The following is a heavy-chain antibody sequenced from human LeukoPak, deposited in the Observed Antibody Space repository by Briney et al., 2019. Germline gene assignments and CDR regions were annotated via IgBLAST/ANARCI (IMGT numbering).Heavy chain of an antibody. J-gene: IGHJ4*02. Sequence: SETLSLTCTVSGGSISSGGYYWSWIRQHPGKGLEWIGYIYYSGSTYYNPSLKSRVIISLDTSKNQFSLKLSSVTAADTAVYYCARGKFDYEGLIIDYWGQGTLVTVSS. CDR3: ARGKFDYEGLIIDY. CDR2: IYYSGST. D-gene: IGHD4-17*01. CDR1: GGSISSGGYY. V-gene: IGHV4-31*03.